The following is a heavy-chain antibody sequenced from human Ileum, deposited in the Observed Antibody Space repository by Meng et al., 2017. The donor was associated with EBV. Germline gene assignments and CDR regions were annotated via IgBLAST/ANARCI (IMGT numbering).Heavy chain of an antibody. CDR2: IITILGIA. CDR3: ARDEGGWLTAPDY. Sequence: QVQLVQSGAEVKKPGSLVKFSCKASGGTFSSYTISWVRQAPGQGLEWMGRIITILGIANYEQKFQGRVTITADKSTSTAYMELSSLRSEDTAVYYCARDEGGWLTAPDYWGQGNLV. CDR1: GGTFSSYT. J-gene: IGHJ4*02. V-gene: IGHV1-69*08. D-gene: IGHD5-24*01.